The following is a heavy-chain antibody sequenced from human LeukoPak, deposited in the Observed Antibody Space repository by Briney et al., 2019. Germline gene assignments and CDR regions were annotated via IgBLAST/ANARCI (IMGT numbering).Heavy chain of an antibody. D-gene: IGHD1-26*01. Sequence: SETLSLTCTVSGGSISSYYWSWLRQPPGKGLEWIGYIYYSGSTNYNPSLKSRVTISVDTSKNQFSLKLSSVTAADTAVYYCARIVGAQGAFDIWGQGTMVTVSS. CDR2: IYYSGST. CDR3: ARIVGAQGAFDI. J-gene: IGHJ3*02. CDR1: GGSISSYY. V-gene: IGHV4-59*01.